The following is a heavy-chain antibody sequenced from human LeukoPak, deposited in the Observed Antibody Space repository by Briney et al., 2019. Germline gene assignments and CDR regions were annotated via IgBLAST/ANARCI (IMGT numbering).Heavy chain of an antibody. CDR3: ARCSSGWSDY. Sequence: AESLTLSCTVSGLTFSSYCMNWVRQAPGKGLEWVSSIRSSSSYIYYADSVKGRITSSRDNDNNSLYRQKNGLRAEDTAEYCGARCSSGWSDYWGQGTMVTVSS. V-gene: IGHV3-21*01. D-gene: IGHD6-19*01. J-gene: IGHJ4*02. CDR2: IRSSSSYI. CDR1: GLTFSSYC.